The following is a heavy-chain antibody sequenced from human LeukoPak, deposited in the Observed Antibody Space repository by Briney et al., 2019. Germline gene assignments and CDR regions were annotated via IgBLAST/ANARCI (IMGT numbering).Heavy chain of an antibody. CDR2: ISSDGSNK. Sequence: GALRLSCAASGFTFSSYGMHWVRQAPGKGLEWVAVISSDGSNKFYGDSVKGRFTISRDNSKNTLYVQVNSLRAEDTAVYYCAKDYYDSSGYSAAIDYWGQGTLVTVSS. D-gene: IGHD3-22*01. V-gene: IGHV3-30*18. CDR3: AKDYYDSSGYSAAIDY. J-gene: IGHJ4*02. CDR1: GFTFSSYG.